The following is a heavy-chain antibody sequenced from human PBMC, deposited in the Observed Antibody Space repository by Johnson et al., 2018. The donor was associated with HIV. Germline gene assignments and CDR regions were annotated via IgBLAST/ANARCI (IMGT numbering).Heavy chain of an antibody. J-gene: IGHJ3*02. CDR3: AKRGHGYAAFDI. CDR1: GITVGTNY. Sequence: MLLVESGGGVVQPGGSLRLSCAASGITVGTNYMSWVRQAPGKGLEWVGRVKSKNDGGTTEYGAPVKGRFTISRDNAKNSLYLQMNSLRAEDTALYYCAKRGHGYAAFDIWGQGTMVTVSS. V-gene: IGHV3-15*05. CDR2: VKSKNDGGTT. D-gene: IGHD2-15*01.